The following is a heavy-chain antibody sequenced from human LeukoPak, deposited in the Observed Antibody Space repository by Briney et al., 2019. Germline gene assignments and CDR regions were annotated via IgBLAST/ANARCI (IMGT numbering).Heavy chain of an antibody. V-gene: IGHV3-23*01. J-gene: IGHJ6*03. CDR2: ISGSGNNT. CDR1: GFTFSSYA. Sequence: PGGSLRLSCAASGFTFSSYAMSWVRQAPGKGLEWVSAISGSGNNTYYADSVKGRFTISRDNTKNSLYLQMNSLRAEDTAVYYCAKDGPSGYENLNDSYYYYMDVWGKGTTVTISS. D-gene: IGHD5-12*01. CDR3: AKDGPSGYENLNDSYYYYMDV.